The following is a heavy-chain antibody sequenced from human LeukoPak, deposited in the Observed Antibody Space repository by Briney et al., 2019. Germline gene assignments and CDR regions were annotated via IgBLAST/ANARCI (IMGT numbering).Heavy chain of an antibody. V-gene: IGHV3-30*02. J-gene: IGHJ5*02. CDR1: GFTFSSYG. CDR3: AKDRVGATTGDWFDP. Sequence: GGSLRLSCAASGFTFSSYGMHWVRQAPGKGLEWEAFIRYDGSNKYYADSVKGRFTISRDNSKNTLYLQMNSLRAEDTAVYYCAKDRVGATTGDWFDPWGRGTLVTVSS. D-gene: IGHD1-26*01. CDR2: IRYDGSNK.